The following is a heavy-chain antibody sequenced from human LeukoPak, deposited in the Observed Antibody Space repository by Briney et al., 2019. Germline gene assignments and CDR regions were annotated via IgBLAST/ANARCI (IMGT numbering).Heavy chain of an antibody. CDR1: GGPFSGYY. Sequence: SETLSLTCAVYGGPFSGYYWSWIRQAPGKGLEWIGEINHSGSFNYNPSLKSRLLILVDTSKNQFSLKLSSVTVADTAVYYCARVTYCTTTSCHPLGWFDPWGQGTLVTVSS. J-gene: IGHJ5*02. D-gene: IGHD2-8*01. V-gene: IGHV4-34*01. CDR2: INHSGSF. CDR3: ARVTYCTTTSCHPLGWFDP.